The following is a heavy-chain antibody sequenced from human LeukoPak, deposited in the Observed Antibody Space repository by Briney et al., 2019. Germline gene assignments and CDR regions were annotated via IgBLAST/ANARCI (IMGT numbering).Heavy chain of an antibody. Sequence: KHGESLKISCKGSGYSFNTYRIAWVRQTPGKGLEWMGIIYPGDSDTKYSPSFEGPVTISNDKSVSTAYMQWSSLEASDTAMYYCARRGSPPVDFDYWGQGTLVTVSS. CDR2: IYPGDSDT. J-gene: IGHJ4*02. V-gene: IGHV5-51*01. CDR1: GYSFNTYR. CDR3: ARRGSPPVDFDY.